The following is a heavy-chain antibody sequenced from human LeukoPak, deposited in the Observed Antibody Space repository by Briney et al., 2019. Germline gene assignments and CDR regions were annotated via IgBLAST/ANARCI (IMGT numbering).Heavy chain of an antibody. CDR1: GVSISSYY. D-gene: IGHD3-22*01. Sequence: SETLSLTCTVSGVSISSYYWSWIRQPPGKGLEWVGYIKYSGSTNYNPYLKSRVTISVDTSKNQFSLKLSSVTAADTAVYYCARGKYFYDSRPVAGWYFDYWGQGTLVTVSS. J-gene: IGHJ4*02. CDR2: IKYSGST. V-gene: IGHV4-59*01. CDR3: ARGKYFYDSRPVAGWYFDY.